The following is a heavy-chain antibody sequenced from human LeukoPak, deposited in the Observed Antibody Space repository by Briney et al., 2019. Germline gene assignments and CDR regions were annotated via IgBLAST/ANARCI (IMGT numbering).Heavy chain of an antibody. D-gene: IGHD2-15*01. V-gene: IGHV1-46*01. CDR2: INPTGTGT. CDR3: AKAPQRPNSRRVVFDY. CDR1: GYTFINNW. J-gene: IGHJ4*02. Sequence: GASVKVSCKASGYTFINNWMHWVRQAPGQGLEWIGLINPTGTGTLYAQKFQGRVTMTRDMSTSTDYMELSSLRSEDTAVYYCAKAPQRPNSRRVVFDYWGQGTLVTVSS.